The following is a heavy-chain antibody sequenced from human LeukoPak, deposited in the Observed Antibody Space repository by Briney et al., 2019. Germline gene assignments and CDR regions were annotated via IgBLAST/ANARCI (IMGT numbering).Heavy chain of an antibody. CDR3: ASSWDSSGYYSGYFDY. D-gene: IGHD3-22*01. J-gene: IGHJ4*02. CDR2: NIPIFGTA. Sequence: ASVKVSCKASGGTFSSYAISWVRQAPGQGLEWMGGNIPIFGTANYAQKFQGRVTITADESTSAAYMELSSLRSEDTAVYYCASSWDSSGYYSGYFDYWGQGTLVTVSS. V-gene: IGHV1-69*13. CDR1: GGTFSSYA.